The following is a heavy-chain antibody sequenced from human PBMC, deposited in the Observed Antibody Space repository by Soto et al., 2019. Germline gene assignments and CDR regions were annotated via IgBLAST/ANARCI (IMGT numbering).Heavy chain of an antibody. CDR2: IYPGDSDT. CDR3: ARHGGAMTTTGYFDY. J-gene: IGHJ4*02. CDR1: GYSLTSYW. V-gene: IGHV5-51*01. Sequence: PGESLKISCKGSGYSLTSYWIGWVRQMPGKGLEWMGIIYPGDSDTRYSPSFQGQVTISADKSISTAYLQWSSLKASDTAMYYCARHGGAMTTTGYFDYCGQGTLVTVSS. D-gene: IGHD4-4*01.